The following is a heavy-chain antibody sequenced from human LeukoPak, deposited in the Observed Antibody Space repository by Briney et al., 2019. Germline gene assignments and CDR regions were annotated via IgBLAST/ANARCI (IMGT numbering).Heavy chain of an antibody. CDR2: IYYSGST. V-gene: IGHV4-39*01. J-gene: IGHJ4*02. D-gene: IGHD3-10*01. CDR1: GGSISSSSYY. Sequence: PSETLSLTCTVSGGSISSSSYYWGWIRQPPGQGLEWIGSIYYSGSTYYNPSLKSRVTISVDTSKNQFSLKLSSVTAADTAVYYCARQGSEVLLWFGEHTDYWGQGTLVTVSS. CDR3: ARQGSEVLLWFGEHTDY.